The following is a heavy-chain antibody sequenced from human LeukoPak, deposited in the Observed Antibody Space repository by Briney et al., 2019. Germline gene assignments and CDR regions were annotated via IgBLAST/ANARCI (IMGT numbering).Heavy chain of an antibody. CDR3: ARAEGSGSSFDY. V-gene: IGHV3-21*01. CDR2: ISSSSTYI. Sequence: PGGSLRLSCVASVFPFRSFSMNWVRQAPGKGLEWVSSISSSSTYIYYADSVKGRFTISRDNAKNSLYLKMNSLRVEDTAVYYCARAEGSGSSFDYWGQGTLVTVSS. D-gene: IGHD3-10*01. CDR1: VFPFRSFS. J-gene: IGHJ4*02.